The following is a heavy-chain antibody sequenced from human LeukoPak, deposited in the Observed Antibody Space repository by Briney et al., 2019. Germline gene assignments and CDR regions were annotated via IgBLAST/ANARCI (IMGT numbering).Heavy chain of an antibody. Sequence: HRASVKVSCKASGYTFTGYYMHWVRQAPGQGLEWMGWINPNRGGTNYAQKFQGRVTMTRDTSISTAYMELSRLRSDDPAVYYCARGIAARRFDYWGQGTLVTVSS. CDR2: INPNRGGT. J-gene: IGHJ4*02. CDR1: GYTFTGYY. V-gene: IGHV1-2*02. CDR3: ARGIAARRFDY. D-gene: IGHD6-6*01.